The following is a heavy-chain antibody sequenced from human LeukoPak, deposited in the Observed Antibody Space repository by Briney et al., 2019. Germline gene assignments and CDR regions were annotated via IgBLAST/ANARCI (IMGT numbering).Heavy chain of an antibody. V-gene: IGHV1-3*03. J-gene: IGHJ3*02. CDR1: GYTFTSYA. CDR3: ARGTFYDFWSGQRNYAFGI. CDR2: INAGNGNT. Sequence: ASVKVSCKASGYTFTSYAMHWVRQAPGQRLEWMGWINAGNGNTKYSQEFQGRVTITRDTSASTAYMELSSLRSEDMAVYYCARGTFYDFWSGQRNYAFGIWGQGTMVTVSS. D-gene: IGHD3-3*01.